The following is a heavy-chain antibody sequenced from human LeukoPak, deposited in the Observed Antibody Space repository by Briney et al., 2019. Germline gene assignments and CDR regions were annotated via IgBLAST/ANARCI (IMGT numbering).Heavy chain of an antibody. Sequence: SETLSLTCTVSGGSISGNYYWSWIRQPAGRGLEWIGRIYARGNTNYNPSLKSRVTISVDTSKNQFSLKLSSVTAADTAVYYCARGPIVATKFDYWGQGTLVTVSS. CDR3: ARGPIVATKFDY. D-gene: IGHD5-12*01. V-gene: IGHV4-61*02. CDR1: GGSISGNYY. J-gene: IGHJ4*02. CDR2: IYARGNT.